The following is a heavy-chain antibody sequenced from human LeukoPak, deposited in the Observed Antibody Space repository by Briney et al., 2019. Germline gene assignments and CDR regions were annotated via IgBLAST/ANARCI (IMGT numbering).Heavy chain of an antibody. Sequence: NPAETLSLTCTVSGGSISSYYWRWIRQPPGKGLEWIGYIYYSGSTNYNPSLKSRVTISVDTSKNQFSLRLSSVTAADTAVYYWAREKGYCSGGSCYSRDDAFDIWGQGTMVTVSS. J-gene: IGHJ3*02. D-gene: IGHD2-15*01. CDR1: GGSISSYY. V-gene: IGHV4-59*01. CDR2: IYYSGST. CDR3: AREKGYCSGGSCYSRDDAFDI.